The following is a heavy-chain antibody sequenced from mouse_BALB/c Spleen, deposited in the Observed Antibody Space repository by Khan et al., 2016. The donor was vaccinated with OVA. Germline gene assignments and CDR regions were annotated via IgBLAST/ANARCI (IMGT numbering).Heavy chain of an antibody. J-gene: IGHJ2*01. CDR1: GYSINSTYA. Sequence: EVQLQESGPGLVKPSQSLSLTCTVTGYSINSTYASNWIRQFPGKKLEWMGYISYSGNTKYNPSLKSQISITRDTSKNQFLLQLNSVTIEDTASYYCARIYGSDFDYWGQGTTLTVSS. CDR3: ARIYGSDFDY. V-gene: IGHV3-2*02. D-gene: IGHD1-1*02. CDR2: ISYSGNT.